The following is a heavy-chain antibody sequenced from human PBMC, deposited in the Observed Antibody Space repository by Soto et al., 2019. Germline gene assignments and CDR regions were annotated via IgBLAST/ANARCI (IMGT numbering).Heavy chain of an antibody. CDR3: ARAGWGSGSYYAFDI. CDR1: GYTFTSYA. D-gene: IGHD1-26*01. CDR2: INAGNGNT. J-gene: IGHJ3*02. Sequence: QVQLVQSGAEVKKPGASVKVSCKASGYTFTSYAMHWVRKAPGQRLEWMGWINAGNGNTKYAQKFQGRVTITRDTSASTAYRELGSLRSEDTAVYYCARAGWGSGSYYAFDIWGQGTMVTVSS. V-gene: IGHV1-3*01.